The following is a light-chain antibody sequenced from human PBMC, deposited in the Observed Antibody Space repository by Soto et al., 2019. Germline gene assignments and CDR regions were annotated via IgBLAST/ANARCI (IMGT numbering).Light chain of an antibody. Sequence: DIQMTQSPSTLSASVGDRVTITCRASQSISSWLAWYQQKPGTAPKLLIYKASTLQTGVPSRFSDSGSGTEFILTISSLQPDDFATYYCQQYNDNWTFGQGTKVDIK. CDR3: QQYNDNWT. CDR1: QSISSW. V-gene: IGKV1-5*03. CDR2: KAS. J-gene: IGKJ1*01.